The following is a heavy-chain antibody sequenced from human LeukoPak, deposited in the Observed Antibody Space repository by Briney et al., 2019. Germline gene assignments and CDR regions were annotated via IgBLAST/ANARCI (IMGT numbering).Heavy chain of an antibody. Sequence: ASVKVSCKASGYTFTGYYIHWVRQAPGQGLELMGWINPNSGGTNYAQKFQGRITLTRDTSISTAYMELSRLRSDDTALYYCAREGDRFIMIAGFDYWGQGTLVTVSS. D-gene: IGHD3-22*01. CDR2: INPNSGGT. V-gene: IGHV1-2*02. CDR1: GYTFTGYY. CDR3: AREGDRFIMIAGFDY. J-gene: IGHJ4*02.